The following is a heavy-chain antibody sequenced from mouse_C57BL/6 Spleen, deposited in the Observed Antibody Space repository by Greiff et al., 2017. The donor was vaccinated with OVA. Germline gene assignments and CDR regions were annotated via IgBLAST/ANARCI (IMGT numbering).Heavy chain of an antibody. D-gene: IGHD2-3*01. CDR1: GFNIKNTY. V-gene: IGHV14-3*01. CDR3: SRAVTGSTFDY. J-gene: IGHJ2*01. CDR2: IDPANGNT. Sequence: VQLKQSVAELVRPGASVKLSCTASGFNIKNTYMHWVKQRPEQGLEWIGRIDPANGNTKYAPKFQGTATITADTSSNTAYLQLSSLTSYDPAIYSCSRAVTGSTFDYWGQGTTLTVSS.